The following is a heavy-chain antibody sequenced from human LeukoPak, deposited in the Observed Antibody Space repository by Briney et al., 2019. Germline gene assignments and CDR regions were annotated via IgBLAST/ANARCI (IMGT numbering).Heavy chain of an antibody. J-gene: IGHJ6*03. V-gene: IGHV3-20*04. Sequence: GGSLRLSCAASGFTFDDYGMSWVRQAPGKGLEWVSGINWNGGSTGYADSVKGRFTISRDNAKNSLYLQMNSLRAEDTALYYCARETRGGSTSPYYYYYMDVWGKGTTVTVSS. CDR3: ARETRGGSTSPYYYYYMDV. CDR2: INWNGGST. D-gene: IGHD2-2*01. CDR1: GFTFDDYG.